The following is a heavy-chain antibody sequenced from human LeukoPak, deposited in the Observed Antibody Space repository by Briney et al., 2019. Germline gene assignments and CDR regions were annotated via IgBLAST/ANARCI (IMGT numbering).Heavy chain of an antibody. J-gene: IGHJ3*02. V-gene: IGHV1-18*01. CDR3: ARESAYYYDSSGYYSLAFDI. CDR1: GYTFTSYG. CDR2: ISAYNGNT. Sequence: ASVKVSCKASGYTFTSYGISWVRQAPGQGLEWMGWISAYNGNTNYAQKLQGRVTMTTDTSTSTAYMELRCLRSDDTAVYYCARESAYYYDSSGYYSLAFDIWGQGTMVTVSS. D-gene: IGHD3-22*01.